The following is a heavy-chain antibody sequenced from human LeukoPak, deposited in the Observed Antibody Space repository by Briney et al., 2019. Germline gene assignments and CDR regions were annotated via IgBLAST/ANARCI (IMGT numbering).Heavy chain of an antibody. CDR2: ISWNSGSI. V-gene: IGHV3-9*01. J-gene: IGHJ2*01. CDR1: GFTVSSNY. Sequence: TGGSLRLSCAASGFTVSSNYMSWVRQAPGKGLEWVSGISWNSGSIGYADSVKGRFTISRDNAKNSLYLQMNSLRAEDTALYYCAKGGTGDRHFDLWGRGTLVTVSS. D-gene: IGHD7-27*01. CDR3: AKGGTGDRHFDL.